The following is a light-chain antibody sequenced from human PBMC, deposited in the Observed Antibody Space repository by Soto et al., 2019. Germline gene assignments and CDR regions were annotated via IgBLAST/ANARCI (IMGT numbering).Light chain of an antibody. CDR3: QSFDNRLSAYVV. CDR2: GNN. V-gene: IGLV1-40*01. CDR1: SSNIGANYA. J-gene: IGLJ2*01. Sequence: QSVLTQPPSVSGAPGQRVTISCTGSSSNIGANYAVHWYQHPPGTAPKLLIYGNNNRPSGVPDRFSVSKSGSSASLAITGLQAEDEADYYCQSFDNRLSAYVVFGGGTKLTVL.